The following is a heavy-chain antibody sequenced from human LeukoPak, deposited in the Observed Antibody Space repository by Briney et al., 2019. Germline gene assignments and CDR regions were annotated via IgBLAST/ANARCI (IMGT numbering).Heavy chain of an antibody. J-gene: IGHJ5*02. V-gene: IGHV1-2*02. D-gene: IGHD3-3*01. CDR3: AREGIKIFGGWAPFDP. CDR2: INPLSGGP. CDR1: GYPFTDNY. Sequence: GTSVKFSCKASGYPFTDNYIHWVRQAPGQGLEWMGWINPLSGGPMYAQKFQGRVTMTRDTSLSTAYIELNGLKSDDTAIYYCAREGIKIFGGWAPFDPWGQGTLVTVS.